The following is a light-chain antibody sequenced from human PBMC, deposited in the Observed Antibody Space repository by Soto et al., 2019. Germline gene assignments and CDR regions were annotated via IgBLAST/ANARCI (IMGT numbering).Light chain of an antibody. Sequence: QSVLNQAPSASGTPGQMVTISCSGSNSNIGSNTVNWFQQLPGTAPKLLIYTNNQRPSGVPDRFSGSKSGTSASLAVSGLQSEDEADYYCAAWDDSLNGYVFGTGTKVTVL. CDR1: NSNIGSNT. J-gene: IGLJ1*01. CDR3: AAWDDSLNGYV. CDR2: TNN. V-gene: IGLV1-44*01.